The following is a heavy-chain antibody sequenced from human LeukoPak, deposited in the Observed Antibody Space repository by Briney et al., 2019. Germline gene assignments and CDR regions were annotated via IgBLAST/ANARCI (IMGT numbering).Heavy chain of an antibody. D-gene: IGHD4-17*01. J-gene: IGHJ4*02. Sequence: GASVKVSCKASGGTFSSYAISWVRQAPGQGLEWMGGIIPIFGTANYAQKFQGRVTITADESTSTAYKELSSLRSEDTAVYYCARMLNYGDTYYFDYWGQGTLVTVSS. CDR2: IIPIFGTA. V-gene: IGHV1-69*13. CDR1: GGTFSSYA. CDR3: ARMLNYGDTYYFDY.